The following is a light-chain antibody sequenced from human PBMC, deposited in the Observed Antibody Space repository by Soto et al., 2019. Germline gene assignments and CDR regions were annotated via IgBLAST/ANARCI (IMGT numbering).Light chain of an antibody. CDR2: AAS. Sequence: DIQMTQSPSARSASVGDRVTISCRASQEIGNHLALFQQRPGKVPQRLIYAASSLQTGVPSRFSGSGSGTDFTLTINSLQPEDFATYYCLQHDSFPPTFGQGTRLEIK. V-gene: IGKV1-17*03. CDR3: LQHDSFPPT. J-gene: IGKJ5*01. CDR1: QEIGNH.